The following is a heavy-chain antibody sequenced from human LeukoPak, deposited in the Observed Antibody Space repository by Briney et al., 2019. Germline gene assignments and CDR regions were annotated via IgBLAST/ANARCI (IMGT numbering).Heavy chain of an antibody. V-gene: IGHV1-2*02. Sequence: ASVKVSCKASGYSFADYYMHWVRQAPGQGLEWMGWIKPNSGGTRSAQKFQGRVTMTRDTSISTAYMELSSLRYDDTAVYYCARGRKYTSGYRVTELGSGYSDYWGQGTLVTVSS. CDR2: IKPNSGGT. D-gene: IGHD5-18*01. CDR3: ARGRKYTSGYRVTELGSGYSDY. CDR1: GYSFADYY. J-gene: IGHJ4*02.